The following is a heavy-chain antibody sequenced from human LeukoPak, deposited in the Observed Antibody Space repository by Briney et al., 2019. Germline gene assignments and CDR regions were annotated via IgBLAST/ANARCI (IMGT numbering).Heavy chain of an antibody. J-gene: IGHJ6*03. Sequence: SVNVSCKASGGTFSSYAISWVRQAPGHGREWMGGIIPIFGTANYAQKFQGRVTITTDESTRTAYMHMSSLRSEDTAVYYCARDSLNPITGTTSDYMDVWGKGTSLTVPS. CDR2: IIPIFGTA. D-gene: IGHD1-7*01. V-gene: IGHV1-69*05. CDR1: GGTFSSYA. CDR3: ARDSLNPITGTTSDYMDV.